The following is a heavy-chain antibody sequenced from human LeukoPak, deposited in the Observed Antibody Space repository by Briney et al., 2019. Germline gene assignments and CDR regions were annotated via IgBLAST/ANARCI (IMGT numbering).Heavy chain of an antibody. Sequence: SETLSLTCSVTGGSISSYHWSWSRQPAGKGLEWIGRIYSSGSTNYNPSLKSRVTISGDKSKNQLSLKLSSVTAADTAVYYCPRDRVGSMVFDYWGQRTLVTVSS. CDR3: PRDRVGSMVFDY. D-gene: IGHD1-26*01. CDR2: IYSSGST. V-gene: IGHV4-4*07. CDR1: GGSISSYH. J-gene: IGHJ4*02.